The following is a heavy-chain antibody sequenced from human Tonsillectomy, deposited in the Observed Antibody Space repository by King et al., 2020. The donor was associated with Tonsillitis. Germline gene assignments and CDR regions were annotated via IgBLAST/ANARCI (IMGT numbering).Heavy chain of an antibody. CDR1: GYTFTNYG. Sequence: QLVQSGPEVKKPGASVKVSCKASGYTFTNYGISWVRQAPGQGLEWMGWINGYHRNTNYAQKFKGRVTLTTETSKSTAYMELRSLRSDDTAVYYCARSGSYSSTWNYLDYWGQGTLVTVSS. V-gene: IGHV1-18*01. CDR3: ARSGSYSSTWNYLDY. CDR2: INGYHRNT. D-gene: IGHD6-13*01. J-gene: IGHJ4*02.